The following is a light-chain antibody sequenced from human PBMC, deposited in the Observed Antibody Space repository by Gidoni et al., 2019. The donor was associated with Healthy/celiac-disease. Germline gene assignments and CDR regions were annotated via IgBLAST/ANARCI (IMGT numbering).Light chain of an antibody. Sequence: EIVMTQSPATLSVSPGERATLSCRAGQRVSSNYTWYQQTPGQATSLLICGASTRATGIPARFSGGGSGTEFTLTISSLQSEDFAVYYCQQYNNWPRTFGQGTKVEIK. CDR1: QRVSSN. J-gene: IGKJ1*01. V-gene: IGKV3-15*01. CDR2: GAS. CDR3: QQYNNWPRT.